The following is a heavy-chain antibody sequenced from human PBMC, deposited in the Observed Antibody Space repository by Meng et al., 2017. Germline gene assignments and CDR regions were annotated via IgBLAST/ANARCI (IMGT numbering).Heavy chain of an antibody. Sequence: SVNVSCKVSGYTLTELSMHWVRQAPGKGLEWMGGFDPEYGETIYAQKFQGRVTMTEDTSTDTAYMELSSLRSEDTAVYYCATDGCLVDTATWFFYAFDIWGQGTMVTVSS. CDR1: GYTLTELS. D-gene: IGHD5-18*01. CDR2: FDPEYGET. CDR3: ATDGCLVDTATWFFYAFDI. V-gene: IGHV1-24*01. J-gene: IGHJ3*02.